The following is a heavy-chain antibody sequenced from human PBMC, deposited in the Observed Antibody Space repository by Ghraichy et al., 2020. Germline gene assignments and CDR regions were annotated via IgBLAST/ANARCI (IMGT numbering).Heavy chain of an antibody. CDR3: ARGSKVVRFFYFDGMDV. CDR2: ITISGRTI. J-gene: IGHJ6*02. V-gene: IGHV3-48*02. D-gene: IGHD4-23*01. CDR1: GFTFSGYS. Sequence: GGSLRLSCVGSGFTFSGYSMNWVRQSPGKGLEWVSYITISGRTIFYADSVKGRFTISRDNAQNSLSLQMNGLRDEDTAVYYCARGSKVVRFFYFDGMDVWGQGAAVTGSS.